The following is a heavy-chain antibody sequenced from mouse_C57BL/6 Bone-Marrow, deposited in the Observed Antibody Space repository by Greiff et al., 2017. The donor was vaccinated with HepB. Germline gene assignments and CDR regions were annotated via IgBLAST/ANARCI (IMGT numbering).Heavy chain of an antibody. Sequence: VQLQQPGAELVRPGSSVKLSCKASGYTFTSYWMDWVKQRPGQGLEWIGNIYPSDSETHYNQKFKDKATLTVDKSSSTAYMQLSSLTSEDSAVYYCARPSADAMDYWGQGTSVTVSS. CDR3: ARPSADAMDY. CDR2: IYPSDSET. CDR1: GYTFTSYW. V-gene: IGHV1-61*01. J-gene: IGHJ4*01.